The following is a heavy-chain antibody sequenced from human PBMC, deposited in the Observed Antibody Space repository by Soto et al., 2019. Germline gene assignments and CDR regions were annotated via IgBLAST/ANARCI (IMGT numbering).Heavy chain of an antibody. CDR3: ARTHPGIAVAGSNWFDP. CDR2: IYYSGST. CDR1: GGSISRYY. D-gene: IGHD6-19*01. V-gene: IGHV4-59*01. J-gene: IGHJ5*02. Sequence: SETLSLTCTVSGGSISRYYWSWIRQPPGQGLEWIGYIYYSGSTNYNPSLKSRVTISVDTSKNQFSLKLSSVTAADTAVYYCARTHPGIAVAGSNWFDPWGQGTLVTVSS.